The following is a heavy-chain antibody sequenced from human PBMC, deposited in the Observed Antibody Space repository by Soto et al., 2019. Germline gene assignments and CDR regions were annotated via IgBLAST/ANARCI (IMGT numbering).Heavy chain of an antibody. CDR3: ATDWGKVAAATYHFDY. CDR1: GFSLSDVR. J-gene: IGHJ4*02. D-gene: IGHD6-19*01. V-gene: IGHV3-15*01. CDR2: ILGNPEGGTT. Sequence: PGGSLRLSCVASGFSLSDVRMTWVRQAPGKGLEWVGRILGNPEGGTTNYAAPVQGRFTISRDDSKNILYLEMSSLTTEDTAVYYCATDWGKVAAATYHFDYWGQGTLVTVSS.